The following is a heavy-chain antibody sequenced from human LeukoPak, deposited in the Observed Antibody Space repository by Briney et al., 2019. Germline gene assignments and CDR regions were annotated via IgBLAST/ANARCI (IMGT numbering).Heavy chain of an antibody. V-gene: IGHV3-7*01. CDR3: ARDPKWLDY. CDR1: GLTFSTYW. J-gene: IGHJ4*02. CDR2: TNQEGSEK. D-gene: IGHD5-12*01. Sequence: QPGGSLLLSCAASGLTFSTYWMSWVRPAPGKGLEWVANTNQEGSEKYYVDSVKGRFTISKDNAKNSLYLQMNSLRAEDTAVYYCARDPKWLDYWGQGTLVTVSS.